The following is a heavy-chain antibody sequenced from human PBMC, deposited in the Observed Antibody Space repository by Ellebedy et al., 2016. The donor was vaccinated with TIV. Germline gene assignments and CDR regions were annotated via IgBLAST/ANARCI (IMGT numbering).Heavy chain of an antibody. D-gene: IGHD3-22*01. CDR1: VGSISNYY. Sequence: MPSETLSLTCTVSVGSISNYYWNWIPQTPGRGLEWLGHISFSKGTIYHPSLNGRVAISIDTSKNQFSLRLTSVSAADTAIYYCARRVAMVGVVAESWLDPWGQGVLVTVSS. V-gene: IGHV4-59*01. CDR2: ISFSKGT. CDR3: ARRVAMVGVVAESWLDP. J-gene: IGHJ5*02.